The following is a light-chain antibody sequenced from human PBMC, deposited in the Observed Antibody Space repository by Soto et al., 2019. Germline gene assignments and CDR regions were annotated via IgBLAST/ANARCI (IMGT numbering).Light chain of an antibody. J-gene: IGLJ1*01. Sequence: QSALTQPPSASGTPGQRVTISCSGSSSNIGGYYVSWYQQLPGTAPKVLIYRNNQRPSGVPDRFSGSKPGTSASLAISGLRSDDEADYYCAAWDDSLSGYVFGTGTKLTVL. CDR3: AAWDDSLSGYV. V-gene: IGLV1-47*01. CDR1: SSNIGGYY. CDR2: RNN.